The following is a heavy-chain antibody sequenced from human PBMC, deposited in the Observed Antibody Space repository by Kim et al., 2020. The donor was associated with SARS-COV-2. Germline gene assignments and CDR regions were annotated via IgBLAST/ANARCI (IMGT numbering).Heavy chain of an antibody. J-gene: IGHJ4*02. D-gene: IGHD3-16*01. CDR2: INTNTGNP. V-gene: IGHV1-2*02. CDR3: ARGVWGTGLDSGD. CDR1: GYTFTVYS. Sequence: ASVKVSCKASGYTFTVYSIHWVRQAPGQGLEWMGWINTNTGNPTYAQNFTRRVTMTVDTSMTTVYLDLSSLEPEDTALYYCARGVWGTGLDSGDRGQGT.